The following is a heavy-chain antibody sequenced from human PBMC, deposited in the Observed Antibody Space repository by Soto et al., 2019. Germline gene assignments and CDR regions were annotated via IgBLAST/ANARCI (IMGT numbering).Heavy chain of an antibody. J-gene: IGHJ6*02. Sequence: QVQLVQSGAEVKKPGASVKVSCKASGYTFTSYGISWVRQAPGQGLEWMGWISAYNGNTNYAQKLQGRVTMTTDTSTSTAYMELRSLGSDDTAVYYCARESGTGYSSGQGYGMDVWGQGTTVTVSS. D-gene: IGHD6-19*01. CDR1: GYTFTSYG. CDR3: ARESGTGYSSGQGYGMDV. V-gene: IGHV1-18*01. CDR2: ISAYNGNT.